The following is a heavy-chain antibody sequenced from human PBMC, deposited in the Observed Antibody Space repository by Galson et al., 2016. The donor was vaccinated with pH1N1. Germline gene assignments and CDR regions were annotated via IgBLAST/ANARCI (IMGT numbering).Heavy chain of an antibody. J-gene: IGHJ3*02. CDR1: GHTFINYG. D-gene: IGHD3-10*01. CDR3: ARDRGVFDI. CDR2: ISAYDGHT. V-gene: IGHV1-18*01. Sequence: SCKASGHTFINYGIAWVRQAPGQGPEWMGWISAYDGHTDYAQNFQGRVAMTIDTSTSTANMELRSLRSDDTAVYYCARDRGVFDIWGQGTRVTVSS.